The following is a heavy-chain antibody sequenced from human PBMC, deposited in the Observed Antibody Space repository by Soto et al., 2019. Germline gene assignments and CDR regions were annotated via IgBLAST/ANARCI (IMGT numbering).Heavy chain of an antibody. V-gene: IGHV1-3*05. CDR1: GYTFTSYA. CDR3: ARSFVVVTALDY. D-gene: IGHD2-21*02. J-gene: IGHJ4*02. Sequence: QVQLVQSGAEEKKPGASVKVSCKASGYTFTSYAMHWVRQAPGQRLEWMGWINAGNGNTKYSQKFPGRVTITXHXXXXXXXXXXXXPXSXXXXXXXXARSFVVVTALDYWGQGTLVTVSS. CDR2: INAGNGNT.